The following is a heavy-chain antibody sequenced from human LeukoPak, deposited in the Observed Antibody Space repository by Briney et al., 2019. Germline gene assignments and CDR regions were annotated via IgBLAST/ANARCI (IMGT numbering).Heavy chain of an antibody. CDR2: IGCNSGKI. Sequence: QPGRSLRLSCAASGFTFDDYAMRWVRQAPGKGLEWVSGIGCNSGKIVYPDSVKGRFTISRDNAKNSLYLQMNSLRADDTALYYCAKDDCSSISYYISRGGYLIDYWGQGTLVPVSS. V-gene: IGHV3-9*01. CDR3: AKDDCSSISYYISRGGYLIDY. D-gene: IGHD2-2*02. CDR1: GFTFDDYA. J-gene: IGHJ4*02.